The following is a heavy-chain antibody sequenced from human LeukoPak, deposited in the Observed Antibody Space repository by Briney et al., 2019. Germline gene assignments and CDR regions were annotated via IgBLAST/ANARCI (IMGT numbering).Heavy chain of an antibody. Sequence: GALRLSCAASGFTFSSYAMHWVRQAPGKGLEWVAVISYDGSNKYYADSVKGRFTISRDNSKNTLYLQMNSLRAEDTAVYYCAEDNYDFWSGYPPAFFDYWGQGTLVTVSS. CDR3: AEDNYDFWSGYPPAFFDY. J-gene: IGHJ4*02. V-gene: IGHV3-30-3*01. CDR1: GFTFSSYA. D-gene: IGHD3-3*01. CDR2: ISYDGSNK.